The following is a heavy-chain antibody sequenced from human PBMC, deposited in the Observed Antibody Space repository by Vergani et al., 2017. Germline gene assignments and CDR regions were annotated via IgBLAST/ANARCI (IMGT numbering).Heavy chain of an antibody. Sequence: EAQLVESGGGAVKPGGSLRLSCTASGISFSNYTINWVRQAPGKGLEWVASISSSSAYIDYVDSIKGRFTISRDNAKRSVFLQMNSLRAEDTAVYYCARTGEWMRSNNGPPDYVFAVDVWGQGTTVIVSS. D-gene: IGHD3-10*01. CDR3: ARTGEWMRSNNGPPDYVFAVDV. J-gene: IGHJ6*02. CDR1: GISFSNYT. V-gene: IGHV3-21*02. CDR2: ISSSSAYI.